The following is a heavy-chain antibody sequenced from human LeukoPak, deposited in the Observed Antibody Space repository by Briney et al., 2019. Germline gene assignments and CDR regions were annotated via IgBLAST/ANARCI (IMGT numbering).Heavy chain of an antibody. CDR2: IIPILGIA. V-gene: IGHV1-69*04. CDR1: GGTFSSYA. J-gene: IGHJ4*02. D-gene: IGHD6-6*01. CDR3: ARYSSSSGGDYFDY. Sequence: ASVKVSCKASGGTFSSYAISWVRQAPGQGLEWMGRIIPILGIANYAQKFQGRVTITADKSTSTAYMELSSLRSEDTAVYYCARYSSSSGGDYFDYWGQGTLVTVSS.